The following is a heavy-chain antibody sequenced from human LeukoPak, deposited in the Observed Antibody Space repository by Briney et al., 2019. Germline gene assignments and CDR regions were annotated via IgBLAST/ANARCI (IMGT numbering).Heavy chain of an antibody. CDR3: ARDGTPIYSSGWVYMDV. V-gene: IGHV3-48*03. CDR1: GYTFSSYE. CDR2: ISASGTLT. Sequence: GGSLRLSCAASGYTFSSYEMNWVRQAPGKGLEWISYISASGTLTHYADSVEGRFTISRDNAKNSLYLQMNSLRGEDTAVYYCARDGTPIYSSGWVYMDVWGKGTTVTISS. D-gene: IGHD6-25*01. J-gene: IGHJ6*04.